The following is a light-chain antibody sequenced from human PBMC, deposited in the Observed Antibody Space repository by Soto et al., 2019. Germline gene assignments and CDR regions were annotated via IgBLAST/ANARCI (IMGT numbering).Light chain of an antibody. CDR3: HQYGSSPLYT. CDR1: QSVSSSY. Sequence: EIVLTQSPGTLSLSPGERATLSCRASQSVSSSYLAWYQQKPGQAPRLLIYGASSRATGIPDRFSGSGSGTDLTLTISILELEDFAVYYCHQYGSSPLYTFGQGTNLEIK. J-gene: IGKJ2*01. V-gene: IGKV3-20*01. CDR2: GAS.